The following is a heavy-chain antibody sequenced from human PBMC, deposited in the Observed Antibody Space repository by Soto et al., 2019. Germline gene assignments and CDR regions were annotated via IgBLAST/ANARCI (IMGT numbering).Heavy chain of an antibody. D-gene: IGHD6-6*01. CDR2: ISAYNGNT. CDR1: GYTFTSYG. V-gene: IGHV1-18*01. CDR3: ARGRIAARRARYYYMDV. Sequence: ASVKVSCKASGYTFTSYGISWVRQAPGQGLEWMGWISAYNGNTNYAQKLQGRVTMTTDTSTSTAYMELRSLRSDDTAVYYCARGRIAARRARYYYMDVWGKGTTVTVSS. J-gene: IGHJ6*03.